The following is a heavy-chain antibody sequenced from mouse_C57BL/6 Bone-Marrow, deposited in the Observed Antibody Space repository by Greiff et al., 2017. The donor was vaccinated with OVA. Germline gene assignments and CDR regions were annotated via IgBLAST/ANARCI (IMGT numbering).Heavy chain of an antibody. V-gene: IGHV14-4*01. CDR1: GFNIKDDY. Sequence: VHVKQSGAELVRPGASVKLSCTASGFNIKDDYMHWVKQRPEQGLEWIGWIDPENGDTEYASKFQGKATITADTASNTAYLQLSSLTSEDTAVYYCTPYYSNSAWFAYWGQGTLVTVSA. J-gene: IGHJ3*01. CDR3: TPYYSNSAWFAY. CDR2: IDPENGDT. D-gene: IGHD2-5*01.